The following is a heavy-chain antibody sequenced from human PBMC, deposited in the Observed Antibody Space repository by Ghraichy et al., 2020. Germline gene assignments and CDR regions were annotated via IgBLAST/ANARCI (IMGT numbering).Heavy chain of an antibody. V-gene: IGHV3-53*01. J-gene: IGHJ4*02. CDR3: ARSRSGWYPIFDY. D-gene: IGHD6-19*01. CDR1: GFTVSSKF. Sequence: LNISCAVSGFTVSSKFMSWVRQAPGKGLEWVSVIYSGGSTYYADSVKGRFTISRDNSKNTLFLQMNSLRAEDTAVYYCARSRSGWYPIFDYWGQGTLVTVSS. CDR2: IYSGGST.